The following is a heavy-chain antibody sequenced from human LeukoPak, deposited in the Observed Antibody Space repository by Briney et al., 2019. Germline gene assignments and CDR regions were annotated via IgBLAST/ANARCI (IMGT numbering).Heavy chain of an antibody. J-gene: IGHJ4*01. CDR3: ARQATSGNYQMLHFDS. CDR2: VYDTGDT. CDR1: GASITRTY. Sequence: SETLSLTCTVSGASITRTYWSWIRQPPGRGLESVGYVYDTGDTSYNPSLKSRVTMSLDTSKNQFFLTLTSVTAADTAIYYCARQATSGNYQMLHFDSWGQGILVTVSS. D-gene: IGHD2-2*01. V-gene: IGHV4-59*08.